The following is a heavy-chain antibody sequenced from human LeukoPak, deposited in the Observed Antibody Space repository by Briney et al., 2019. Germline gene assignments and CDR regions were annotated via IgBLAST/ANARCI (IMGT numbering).Heavy chain of an antibody. D-gene: IGHD3-22*01. CDR3: VRDYPVVNPY. CDR1: GFTFSTYW. V-gene: IGHV3-7*01. J-gene: IGHJ4*02. Sequence: GGSLRLSCAASGFTFSTYWMTWVRQAPGKGLEWVANIKEDGSQTKYADSFLGRFTVSRDNSKNSLFLQKNSLRVEDTAVYYCVRDYPVVNPYWGQGTRVTVSS. CDR2: IKEDGSQT.